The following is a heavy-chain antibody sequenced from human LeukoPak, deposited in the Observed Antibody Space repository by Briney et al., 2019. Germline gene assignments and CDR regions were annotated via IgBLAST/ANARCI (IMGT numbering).Heavy chain of an antibody. CDR1: GGSISSSTY. D-gene: IGHD3-22*01. J-gene: IGHJ5*02. Sequence: SETLSLTCSVSGGSISSSTYWGWIRQPPGKGLEWIGSIDYSGSPYYNSSLKSRVTISVDTSKNQFSLKLTSVTAADTAVYYAVVVISTGTGGRGWFDPWGQGTLVTVSS. CDR3: VVVISTGTGGRGWFDP. V-gene: IGHV4-39*01. CDR2: IDYSGSP.